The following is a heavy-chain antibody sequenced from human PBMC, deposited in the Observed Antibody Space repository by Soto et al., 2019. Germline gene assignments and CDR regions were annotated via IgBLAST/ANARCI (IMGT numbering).Heavy chain of an antibody. CDR3: AAYSHKGY. CDR1: GFTVSNNY. V-gene: IGHV3-66*01. CDR2: IYSGGST. D-gene: IGHD3-16*01. Sequence: EEQLVESGGDLVQPGGSLRLSCAASGFTVSNNYMSWVRQAPGKGLEWVSLIYSGGSTYYADSVKGRFTISRDSSKNTIYRQMNSLRAEDTAMYYCAAYSHKGYWGQGTLVTVSS. J-gene: IGHJ4*02.